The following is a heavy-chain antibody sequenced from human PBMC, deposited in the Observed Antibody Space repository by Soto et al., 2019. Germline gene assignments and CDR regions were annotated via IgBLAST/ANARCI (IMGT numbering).Heavy chain of an antibody. CDR1: GDSISTVDYF. CDR2: IYKSTTA. J-gene: IGHJ5*01. V-gene: IGHV4-30-4*01. D-gene: IGHD2-15*01. CDR3: ARGRYCLTGRCFPNWFDS. Sequence: SETLSLTCSVSGDSISTVDYFWAWIRQPPGQALEYIGYIYKSTTAYYNPSFEGRVAISLDTSKSQFSLTVTSVTAADTAVYFCARGRYCLTGRCFPNWFDSWGQGTLVTVSS.